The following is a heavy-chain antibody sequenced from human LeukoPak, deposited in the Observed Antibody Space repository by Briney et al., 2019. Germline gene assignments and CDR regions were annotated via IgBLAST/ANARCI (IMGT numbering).Heavy chain of an antibody. Sequence: GGSLRLSCAASGFTFNKYAMHWVRQAPGKGLEWVAIISYDGITKYYADSVKGRFTISRDNSKNTLYLQMNSLGAEDTAVYYCARDGGYSYGLYYFDYWGQGTLVTVSS. CDR1: GFTFNKYA. CDR3: ARDGGYSYGLYYFDY. V-gene: IGHV3-30-3*01. J-gene: IGHJ4*02. D-gene: IGHD5-18*01. CDR2: ISYDGITK.